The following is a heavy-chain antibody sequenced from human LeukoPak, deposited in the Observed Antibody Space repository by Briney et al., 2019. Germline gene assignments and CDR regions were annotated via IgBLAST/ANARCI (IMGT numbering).Heavy chain of an antibody. D-gene: IGHD3-10*01. J-gene: IGHJ4*02. CDR3: ARLISGSGSQVDY. CDR1: GYSISSAYY. CDR2: IYHSGIT. V-gene: IGHV4-38-2*01. Sequence: SETLSLTCAVSGYSISSAYYWGWIRQPPGKGLEWTGNIYHSGITYYNPSLKNRVIVSVDTSKNQLSLKLRSVTAADTAVYYCARLISGSGSQVDYWGQGTLVTVSS.